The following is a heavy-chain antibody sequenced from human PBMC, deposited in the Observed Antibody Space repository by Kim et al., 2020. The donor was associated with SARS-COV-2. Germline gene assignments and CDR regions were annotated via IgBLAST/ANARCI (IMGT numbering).Heavy chain of an antibody. Sequence: GGSLRLSCAASGFTFDDYAMHWVRQAPGKGLEWVSGISWNSGSIGYADSVKGRFTISRDNAKNSLYLQMNSLRAEDTALYYCAKGSGYSGYEPSDYWGQGTLVTVSS. V-gene: IGHV3-9*01. CDR3: AKGSGYSGYEPSDY. D-gene: IGHD5-12*01. CDR1: GFTFDDYA. CDR2: ISWNSGSI. J-gene: IGHJ4*02.